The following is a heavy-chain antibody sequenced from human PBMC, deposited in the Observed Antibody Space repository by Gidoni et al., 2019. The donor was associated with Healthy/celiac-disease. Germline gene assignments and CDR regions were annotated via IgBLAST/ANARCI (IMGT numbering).Heavy chain of an antibody. V-gene: IGHV3-15*01. CDR2: IKSKTDGGTT. Sequence: EVQLVESGGGLVKPGGSLRLSCAASGFTFSNARMSWVRQAPGKGLEWVGRIKSKTDGGTTDYAAPVKGRFTISRDDSKNTLYLQMNSLKTEDTAVYYCTTRSNYDFWSGYYYDAFDIWGQGTMVTVSS. J-gene: IGHJ3*02. D-gene: IGHD3-3*01. CDR1: GFTFSNAR. CDR3: TTRSNYDFWSGYYYDAFDI.